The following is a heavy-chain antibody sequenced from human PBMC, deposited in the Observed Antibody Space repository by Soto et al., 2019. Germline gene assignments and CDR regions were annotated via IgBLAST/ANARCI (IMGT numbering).Heavy chain of an antibody. V-gene: IGHV3-30-3*01. J-gene: IGHJ6*02. CDR3: ARDIGGRIVGATPSYYYYGMDV. CDR2: ISYDGSNK. D-gene: IGHD1-26*01. CDR1: GFTFSSYA. Sequence: VGSLRLSCAASGFTFSSYAMHWVRQAPGKGLEWVAVISYDGSNKYYADSVKGRFTISRDNSKNTLYLQMSSLRAEDTAVYYCARDIGGRIVGATPSYYYYGMDVWGQGTTVTVSS.